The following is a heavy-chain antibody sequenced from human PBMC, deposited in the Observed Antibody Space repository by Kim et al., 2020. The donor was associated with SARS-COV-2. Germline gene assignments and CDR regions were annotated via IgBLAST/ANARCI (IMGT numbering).Heavy chain of an antibody. CDR1: GGSISSYY. J-gene: IGHJ6*02. CDR2: IYYTGST. V-gene: IGHV4-59*01. CDR3: AREPVGATHQTGYYYYYGMDV. D-gene: IGHD1-26*01. Sequence: SETLSLTCTVSGGSISSYYWSWIRQPPGKGLEWIGYIYYTGSTNYNPSLKSRVTISVDTSKNQFSLKLSSVTAADTAVYYCAREPVGATHQTGYYYYYGMDVWGQGTTVTVSS.